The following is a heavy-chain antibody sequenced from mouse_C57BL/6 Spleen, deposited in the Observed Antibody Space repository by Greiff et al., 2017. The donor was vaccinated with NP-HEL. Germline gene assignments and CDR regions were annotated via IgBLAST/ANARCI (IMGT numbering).Heavy chain of an antibody. J-gene: IGHJ4*01. CDR2: IHPNSGST. Sequence: QVQLQQSGAELVKPGASVKLSCKASGYTFTSYWMHWVKQRPGQGLEWIGMIHPNSGSTNYNEKFKSKATLTVDKSSSTAYMQLSSLTSEDSAVYYCASPAYYSNYDYAMDYWGQGTSVTVSS. V-gene: IGHV1-64*01. CDR3: ASPAYYSNYDYAMDY. CDR1: GYTFTSYW. D-gene: IGHD2-5*01.